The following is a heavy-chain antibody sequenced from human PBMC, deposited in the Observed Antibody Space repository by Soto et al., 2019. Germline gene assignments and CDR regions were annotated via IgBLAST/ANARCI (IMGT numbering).Heavy chain of an antibody. D-gene: IGHD5-12*01. CDR2: IYWDDDK. CDR3: AHRRVNRGYVYFDY. Sequence: QITLKESGPTLVKPTQTLTLTCTFSGFSLSTSGVGVGWIRQPPGKALEWLALIYWDDDKRYSPSLKSRLTITKDTSKNQVVLTMTNMDPVDTAPYYCAHRRVNRGYVYFDYWGQGTLVTVSS. J-gene: IGHJ4*02. V-gene: IGHV2-5*02. CDR1: GFSLSTSGVG.